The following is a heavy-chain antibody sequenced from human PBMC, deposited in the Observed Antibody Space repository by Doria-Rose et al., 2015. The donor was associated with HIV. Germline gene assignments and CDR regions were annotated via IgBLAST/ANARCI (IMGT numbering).Heavy chain of an antibody. V-gene: IGHV3-11*01. CDR2: ISSRGSTI. CDR3: VRGLFGISWYREYYYGLDV. J-gene: IGHJ6*02. D-gene: IGHD3-3*01. CDR1: GFTFSDYY. Sequence: QVQLVESGGNLVKPGGSLRLSCAASGFTFSDYYMSWIRQAPGQGLDWVSFISSRGSTIYYAASVKGRFTISRDNAKNSLYLQMNSLRAEDSAVYYCVRGLFGISWYREYYYGLDVWGQGTTVTVSS.